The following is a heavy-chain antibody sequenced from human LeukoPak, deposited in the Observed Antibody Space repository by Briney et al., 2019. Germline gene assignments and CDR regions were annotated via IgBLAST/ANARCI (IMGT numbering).Heavy chain of an antibody. V-gene: IGHV1-69*13. J-gene: IGHJ4*02. CDR1: GGTFSSYA. D-gene: IGHD2-2*01. Sequence: ASVKVSCKASGGTFSSYAISWVRQAPGQGLEWMGGIIPIFGTANYAQKFQGRVTITADESTSTAYMELSSLRSEDTAVYYCARDSDIVVVPAATSFDYWGQGTLVTVSS. CDR3: ARDSDIVVVPAATSFDY. CDR2: IIPIFGTA.